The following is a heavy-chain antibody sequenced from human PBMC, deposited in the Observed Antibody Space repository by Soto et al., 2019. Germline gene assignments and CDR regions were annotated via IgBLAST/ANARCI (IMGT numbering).Heavy chain of an antibody. V-gene: IGHV5-51*01. CDR3: SRSSDFWSGYYPSYFDY. Sequence: PGESLKISCKGSGYSFTTYWIGWVRQMPGKGLEWMGIIFPGDSDTRYSPSFQGQVTISADKSISTAYLQWRSLKASDTAIYFCSRSSDFWSGYYPSYFDYWGQGTLVTVSS. J-gene: IGHJ4*02. CDR1: GYSFTTYW. CDR2: IFPGDSDT. D-gene: IGHD3-3*01.